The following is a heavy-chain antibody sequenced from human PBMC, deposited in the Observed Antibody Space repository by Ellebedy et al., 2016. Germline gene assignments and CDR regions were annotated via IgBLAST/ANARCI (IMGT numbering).Heavy chain of an antibody. D-gene: IGHD2-2*01. V-gene: IGHV1-3*01. CDR1: GYTFTSYA. CDR2: INAGNGNT. Sequence: ASVKVSCKASGYTFTSYAMHWVRQAPGQRLEWMGWINAGNGNTKYSQKFQGRVTITRDTSASTAYMELSSLRSEDTAVYYCARDGCSSTSCLYLNWFDPWGQGTLVTVSS. CDR3: ARDGCSSTSCLYLNWFDP. J-gene: IGHJ5*02.